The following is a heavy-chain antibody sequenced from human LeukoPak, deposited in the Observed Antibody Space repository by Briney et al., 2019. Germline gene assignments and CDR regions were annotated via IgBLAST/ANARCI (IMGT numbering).Heavy chain of an antibody. CDR3: ASGYSGYDFSGGLGTDAFDI. J-gene: IGHJ3*02. CDR2: IYYCGST. CDR1: GYSISSGYY. D-gene: IGHD5-12*01. V-gene: IGHV4-38-2*02. Sequence: SETLSLTCTVSGYSISSGYYWCWSRQPPGKELEGLVMIYYCGSTNYNPSLKSRVTLSVDTSKNQFSLKLSSVTAADTAVYYCASGYSGYDFSGGLGTDAFDIWGQGTMVTVSS.